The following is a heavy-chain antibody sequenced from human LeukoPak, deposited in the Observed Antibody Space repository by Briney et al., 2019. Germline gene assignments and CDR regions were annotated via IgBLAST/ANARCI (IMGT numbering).Heavy chain of an antibody. CDR2: ISAYNGNT. CDR1: GYTFTSYG. V-gene: IGHV1-18*01. CDR3: ARDYLGYCSSTSCLYLNWFDP. J-gene: IGHJ5*02. Sequence: ASVKVSCKASGYTFTSYGISWVRQAPGQGLEWMGWISAYNGNTNYAQKLQGRVTMTTDTSTSTAYMELRSLGSDDTAVYYCARDYLGYCSSTSCLYLNWFDPWGQGTLVTVSS. D-gene: IGHD2-2*01.